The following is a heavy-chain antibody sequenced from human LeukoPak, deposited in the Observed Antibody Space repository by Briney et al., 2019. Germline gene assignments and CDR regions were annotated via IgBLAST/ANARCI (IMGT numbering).Heavy chain of an antibody. D-gene: IGHD5-24*01. V-gene: IGHV4-59*01. J-gene: IGHJ6*02. CDR1: GGPISSYY. CDR3: ARSSGWHHVYYYYGMDV. Sequence: PSETLSLTCTVSGGPISSYYWSWIRQPPGKGLEWIGYIYYSGSTNYNPSLKSRVTISVDTSKNQFSLKLSSVTAADTAVYYCARSSGWHHVYYYYGMDVWGQGTTVTVSS. CDR2: IYYSGST.